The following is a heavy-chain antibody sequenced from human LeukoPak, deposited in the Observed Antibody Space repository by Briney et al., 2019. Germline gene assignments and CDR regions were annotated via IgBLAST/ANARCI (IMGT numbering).Heavy chain of an antibody. CDR2: ISSSSSYI. J-gene: IGHJ4*02. Sequence: KSGGSLRLSCAASGFTFSSYSMNWVRQAPGKGLEWVSSISSSSSYIYYADSVKGRFTISRDNAKNSLYLQMNSLRAEDTAVYYCARGYYYDSSGYYSPPFDYWGQGTLVTVSS. CDR3: ARGYYYDSSGYYSPPFDY. CDR1: GFTFSSYS. D-gene: IGHD3-22*01. V-gene: IGHV3-21*01.